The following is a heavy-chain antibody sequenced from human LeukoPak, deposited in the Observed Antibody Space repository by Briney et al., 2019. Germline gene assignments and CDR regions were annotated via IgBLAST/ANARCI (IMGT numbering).Heavy chain of an antibody. V-gene: IGHV5-51*01. J-gene: IGHJ3*01. Sequence: GESLQISCKGSGYTFTTYWIGWVRQMPGKGLEWVGIIYPGDSEARYSPSFQGQVTISADQSISTAYLQGSSLQASDTAMYYCARAPRDGYHDAFDVWGQGTMVSVSS. CDR1: GYTFTTYW. CDR3: ARAPRDGYHDAFDV. D-gene: IGHD5-24*01. CDR2: IYPGDSEA.